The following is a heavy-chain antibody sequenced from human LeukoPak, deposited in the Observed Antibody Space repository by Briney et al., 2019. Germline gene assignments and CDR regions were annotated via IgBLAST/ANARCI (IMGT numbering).Heavy chain of an antibody. CDR3: ARAAEAMTTVTTSTPGAFDI. Sequence: SETLSLTCTVSGGSISSYYWSWIRQPPGKGLEWIGYIYYSGSTNYNPSLKSRVTISVDTSKNQFSLKLSSVTAADTAVYYCARAAEAMTTVTTSTPGAFDIWGQGTMVTVSS. D-gene: IGHD4-17*01. J-gene: IGHJ3*02. CDR1: GGSISSYY. CDR2: IYYSGST. V-gene: IGHV4-59*01.